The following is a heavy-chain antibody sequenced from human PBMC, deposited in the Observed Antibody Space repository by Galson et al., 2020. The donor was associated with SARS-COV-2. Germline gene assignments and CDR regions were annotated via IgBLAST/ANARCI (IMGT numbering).Heavy chain of an antibody. Sequence: GESLKISCAASGFTFSSYGMHWVRQAPGKGLEWVAVIWYDGSNKYYADSVKGQFTISRDNSKNTLYLQMNSLRAEDTAVYYCARDLNLYYDILTGYYPPYYYYGMDVWGQGTTVTVSS. J-gene: IGHJ6*02. D-gene: IGHD3-9*01. V-gene: IGHV3-33*01. CDR1: GFTFSSYG. CDR3: ARDLNLYYDILTGYYPPYYYYGMDV. CDR2: IWYDGSNK.